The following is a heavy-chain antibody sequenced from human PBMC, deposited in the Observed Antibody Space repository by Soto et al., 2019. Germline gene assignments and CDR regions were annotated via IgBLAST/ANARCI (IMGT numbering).Heavy chain of an antibody. CDR2: INPGDSDI. CDR3: ARHEQYYYHYYGMDV. CDR1: GYSFTTYW. V-gene: IGHV5-51*01. Sequence: ESLKISCKGSGYSFTTYWIAWVRQMPGKGLELMGIINPGDSDIRYSPSFQGQVTLSVDRSTSTAYLQWSSLKASDTAMYYCARHEQYYYHYYGMDVWGQGTSVTVSS. J-gene: IGHJ6*02.